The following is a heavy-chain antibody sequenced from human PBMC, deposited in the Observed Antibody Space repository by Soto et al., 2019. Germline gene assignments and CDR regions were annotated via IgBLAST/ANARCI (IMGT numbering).Heavy chain of an antibody. CDR1: GFTFSSYA. J-gene: IGHJ4*02. CDR2: IRGGGINT. V-gene: IGHV3-23*01. Sequence: GGSLRLSCAASGFTFSSYALTWVRQAPGKGLEWVSVIRGGGINTIYADSVKGRFTISRDNSKNTLYLQMNSLRADDTAVYYCATVGRANYFDNWGQGXLVTVSS. CDR3: ATVGRANYFDN.